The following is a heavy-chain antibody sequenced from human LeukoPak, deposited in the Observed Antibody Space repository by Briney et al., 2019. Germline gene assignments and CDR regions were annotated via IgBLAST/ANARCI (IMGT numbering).Heavy chain of an antibody. V-gene: IGHV3-13*01. Sequence: TGGSLRLSCEVSGFTFSSYDMHWVRQTTGKGLEWVSGIGTTGDTHYPDSVKGRFTVSRENAKNSLYLQMNSLRAGDTAVYYCARRDILTGYHAHWGQGTLVTVSS. CDR3: ARRDILTGYHAH. D-gene: IGHD3-9*01. J-gene: IGHJ4*02. CDR2: IGTTGDT. CDR1: GFTFSSYD.